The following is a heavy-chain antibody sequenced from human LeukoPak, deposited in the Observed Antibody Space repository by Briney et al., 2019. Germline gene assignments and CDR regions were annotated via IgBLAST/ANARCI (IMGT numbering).Heavy chain of an antibody. CDR1: GGSISCYY. CDR2: IYYSGST. V-gene: IGHV4-59*01. J-gene: IGHJ4*02. Sequence: SETLSLTCTVSGGSISCYYCSWVRRPPGQGLEWIGCIYYSGSTNYNPSLKSRVTISVDTSKNQSSLKLSSVTAADAAVYYWAKRDGYNSYYFDYWGQGTLVTVSS. CDR3: AKRDGYNSYYFDY. D-gene: IGHD5-24*01.